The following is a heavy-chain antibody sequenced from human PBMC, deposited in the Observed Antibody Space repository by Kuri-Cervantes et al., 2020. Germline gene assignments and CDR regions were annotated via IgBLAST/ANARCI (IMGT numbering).Heavy chain of an antibody. D-gene: IGHD3-16*01. V-gene: IGHV4-39*01. CDR2: LYYSGTT. CDR3: ARRGSSGDYFDF. Sequence: SETLSLTCTVSGGSISSSGYYWGWIRQPPGKGLEWIGSLYYSGTTYYNSSLKSRLTISVDTSKNQFSLRLSSVTAADTAVYYCARRGSSGDYFDFWGQGTLVTVSS. J-gene: IGHJ4*02. CDR1: GGSISSSGYY.